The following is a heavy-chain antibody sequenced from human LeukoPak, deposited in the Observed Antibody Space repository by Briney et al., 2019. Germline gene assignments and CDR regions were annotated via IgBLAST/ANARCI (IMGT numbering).Heavy chain of an antibody. V-gene: IGHV3-7*01. CDR3: ARDYQYGYSTNWYHLAQIDY. Sequence: SGGSLRLSCAASGFTFSSYWMSWVRQAPGKGLEWVANIKQDGSEKYYVDSVKGRFTISRDNAKNSLYLQMNSLRAEDTAIYYCARDYQYGYSTNWYHLAQIDYWGQGTLVTVSS. D-gene: IGHD2/OR15-2a*01. CDR2: IKQDGSEK. J-gene: IGHJ4*02. CDR1: GFTFSSYW.